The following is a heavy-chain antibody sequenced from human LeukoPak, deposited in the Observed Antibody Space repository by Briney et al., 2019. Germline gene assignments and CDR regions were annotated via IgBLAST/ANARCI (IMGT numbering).Heavy chain of an antibody. J-gene: IGHJ6*03. CDR2: IYHSGST. D-gene: IGHD3-10*01. V-gene: IGHV4-4*02. Sequence: PSETLSLTCAVSGGSISSSNWWSWVRQPPGKGLEWIGEIYHSGSTNYNPSLKSRVTISVDKSKNQFSLKLSSVTAADTAVYYCARSLGAYYYYMDVWGKGTTVTVSS. CDR3: ARSLGAYYYYMDV. CDR1: GGSISSSNW.